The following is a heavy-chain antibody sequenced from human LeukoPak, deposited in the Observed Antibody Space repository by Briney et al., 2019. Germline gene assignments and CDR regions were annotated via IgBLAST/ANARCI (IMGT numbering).Heavy chain of an antibody. J-gene: IGHJ3*02. CDR1: GDSVSRFGGA. Sequence: SQTLSLTCAISGDSVSRFGGAWNWIRQSPSRGLEWLGRAYYRCKWSNDYAPSVRSRINISPDTSQNQFSLQLNSVTPDDTAVYYCARGSNSALDIWGRGTMVTVSS. CDR3: ARGSNSALDI. V-gene: IGHV6-1*01. CDR2: AYYRCKWSN. D-gene: IGHD4-23*01.